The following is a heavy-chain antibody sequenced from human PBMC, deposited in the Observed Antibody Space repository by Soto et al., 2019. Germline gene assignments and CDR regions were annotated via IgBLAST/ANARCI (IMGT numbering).Heavy chain of an antibody. D-gene: IGHD3-10*01. CDR2: ISYDGSNK. Sequence: QVQLVESGGGVVQPGRSLRLSCAASGFTFSSYAMHWVRQAPGKGLEWLAVISYDGSNKYYADSVKGRFTISRDNSKNTLYLQMNSLRAEDTAVYYCARDRRMVRGANPYYYYGMDVWGQGTTVTVSS. V-gene: IGHV3-30-3*01. CDR1: GFTFSSYA. J-gene: IGHJ6*02. CDR3: ARDRRMVRGANPYYYYGMDV.